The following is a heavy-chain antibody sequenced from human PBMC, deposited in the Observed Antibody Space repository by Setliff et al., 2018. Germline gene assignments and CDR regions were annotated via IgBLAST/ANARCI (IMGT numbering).Heavy chain of an antibody. CDR1: GASITSYY. CDR3: ARHALSFDSAWDV. D-gene: IGHD3-9*01. V-gene: IGHV4-59*08. J-gene: IGHJ6*04. Sequence: SETLSLTCSVSGASITSYYWSWIRQPPGKGLEWIACIHNNGRIKYNPALKSRVTISLDTSKNQFSLNLNSATAADTAVYYCARHALSFDSAWDVWGKGTTVTVSS. CDR2: IHNNGRI.